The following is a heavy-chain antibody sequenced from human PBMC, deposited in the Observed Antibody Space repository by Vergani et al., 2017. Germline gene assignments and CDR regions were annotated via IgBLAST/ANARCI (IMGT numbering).Heavy chain of an antibody. CDR3: ARRSGIVYDIFSGTQYFFDF. V-gene: IGHV4-38-2*01. CDR2: IYRTGRT. CDR1: GFSIDNGYY. J-gene: IGHJ4*02. Sequence: VKPSETLSLTCAVSGFSIDNGYYWDWIRQPPGKGLEWIGSIYRTGRTHFNPSLKSRVTISVDTSNNHFSLRLNSLTAADTAVYYCARRSGIVYDIFSGTQYFFDFWGQGTLVTVSS. D-gene: IGHD3-9*01.